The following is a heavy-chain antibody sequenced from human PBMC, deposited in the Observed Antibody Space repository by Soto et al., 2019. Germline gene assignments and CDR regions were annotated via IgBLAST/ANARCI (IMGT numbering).Heavy chain of an antibody. CDR2: VSAASGGT. V-gene: IGHV3-23*01. J-gene: IGHJ4*02. D-gene: IGHD6-13*01. CDR3: AKSQTSLQHFDW. CDR1: GFTFSSSS. Sequence: GGSLRLSCAASGFTFSSSSMTWVRQAPGKGLEWVSGVSAASGGTFYADSVKGRFTISRDNSKNTLYLQMDSLRDEDTAVYYCAKSQTSLQHFDWWGQGTLVTVSS.